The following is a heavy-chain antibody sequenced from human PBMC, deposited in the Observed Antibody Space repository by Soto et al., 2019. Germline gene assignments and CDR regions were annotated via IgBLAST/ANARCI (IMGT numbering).Heavy chain of an antibody. J-gene: IGHJ4*02. Sequence: EVQLLESGAGLVQPGGSLRLSCAASGFTFSSYAMSWVRQAPGKGLEWVSGISTSGDSTYYADSVKGRFTISRDNSKDTLYLQMNSLRAGDTAVYYCAINSRYCSSTSCYADWGLGTLVTVSS. CDR3: AINSRYCSSTSCYAD. CDR1: GFTFSSYA. V-gene: IGHV3-23*01. D-gene: IGHD2-2*01. CDR2: ISTSGDST.